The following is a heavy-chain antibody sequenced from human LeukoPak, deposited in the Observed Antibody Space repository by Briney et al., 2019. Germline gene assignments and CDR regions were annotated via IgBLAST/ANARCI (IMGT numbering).Heavy chain of an antibody. D-gene: IGHD1-26*01. CDR2: IRSKPYGGTT. V-gene: IGHV3-49*04. CDR1: GFTFGDYA. J-gene: IGHJ4*02. Sequence: GGSLRLSCTASGFTFGDYAMSWVRQAPGKGLEWVSLIRSKPYGGTTEYAASVKGRFTISRDDSKSTAYLQMDSLKTEDTAVYYCSRGVIVGTTRGYWGQGTLVTVSS. CDR3: SRGVIVGTTRGY.